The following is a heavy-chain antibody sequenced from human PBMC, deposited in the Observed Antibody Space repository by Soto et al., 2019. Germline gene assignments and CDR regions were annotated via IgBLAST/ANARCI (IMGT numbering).Heavy chain of an antibody. J-gene: IGHJ2*01. V-gene: IGHV3-23*01. CDR3: ARKAPGSTTRTDYWYCDL. Sequence: EVQLLESGGGLVQPGGSLRLSCAASGFTFISYAMNWVRHAPGKGLQWVSAISGGGDATFYADSVKGRFTISRDNSRNTVTLQMNSLRAEDTAVYYCARKAPGSTTRTDYWYCDLWGRGTLVTVSS. CDR2: ISGGGDAT. D-gene: IGHD1-1*01. CDR1: GFTFISYA.